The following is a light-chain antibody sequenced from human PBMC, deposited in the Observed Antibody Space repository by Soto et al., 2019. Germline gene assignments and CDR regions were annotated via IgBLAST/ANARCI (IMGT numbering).Light chain of an antibody. V-gene: IGLV4-60*03. CDR3: ETWDRNTRV. Sequence: QAVVTQSSSASASLGSSVKLTCTLSSGHSSNIIAWHQQQPGEAPRYLMKLEGSGSYNKGSGVPDRFSGSSSGADRYLTISNLQSEDEADYYCETWDRNTRVFGTGIKVTVL. CDR2: LEGSGSY. CDR1: SGHSSNI. J-gene: IGLJ1*01.